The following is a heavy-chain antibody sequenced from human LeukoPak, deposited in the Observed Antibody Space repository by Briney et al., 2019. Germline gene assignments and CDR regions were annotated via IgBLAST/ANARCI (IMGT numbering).Heavy chain of an antibody. CDR1: GFTFSSYS. CDR2: ISSSSSTI. D-gene: IGHD3-3*01. V-gene: IGHV3-48*04. CDR3: ASSLRFSIYYYYMDV. Sequence: GGSLRLSCAASGFTFSSYSMNWVRQAPGKGLEWVSYISSSSSTIYYANSVKGRFTISRDNAKNSLYLQMNSLRAEDTAVYYCASSLRFSIYYYYMDVWGKGTTVTVSS. J-gene: IGHJ6*03.